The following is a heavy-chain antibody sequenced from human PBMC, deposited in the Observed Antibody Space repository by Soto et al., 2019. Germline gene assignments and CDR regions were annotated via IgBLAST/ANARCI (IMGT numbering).Heavy chain of an antibody. CDR2: VTASGGGT. CDR1: GFIFNNYA. CDR3: AKALVPALTAKFGY. V-gene: IGHV3-23*01. J-gene: IGHJ4*02. D-gene: IGHD5-18*01. Sequence: PGGSLRLSCAASGFIFNNYAMTWVRQAPGKGLEWVSTVTASGGGTFYANSVKGWFTISRDNSRNTLHLQMSSLRVEDTALYYCAKALVPALTAKFGYWGQGTLVTVSS.